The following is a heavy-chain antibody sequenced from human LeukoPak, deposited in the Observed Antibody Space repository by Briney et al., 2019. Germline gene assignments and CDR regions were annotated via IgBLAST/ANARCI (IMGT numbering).Heavy chain of an antibody. CDR3: ARGPSGCSSTSCFYYFDY. Sequence: ASVKVSCKASGYTFTSYYMHWVRQAPGQGLEWMGIINPSGGSTSYAQKFQGRVTMTRDTSTSTVYMELSSLRSEDTAVYYCARGPSGCSSTSCFYYFDYWGQGTLVTVSS. CDR2: INPSGGST. V-gene: IGHV1-46*01. J-gene: IGHJ4*02. CDR1: GYTFTSYY. D-gene: IGHD2-2*01.